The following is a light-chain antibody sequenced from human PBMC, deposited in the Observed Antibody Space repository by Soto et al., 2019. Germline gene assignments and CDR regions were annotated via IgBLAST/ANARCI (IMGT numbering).Light chain of an antibody. CDR1: QSVSSSY. CDR2: GAS. Sequence: EIVLTQSPGTLSLSPGERATLSCRASQSVSSSYLAWYQQKPGQAPRLLIYGASSRATGIPDRFSGSGSGTDFTLTTSRLEPEDFAVYYCQHYGSSFTFGPGTKVDIK. CDR3: QHYGSSFT. V-gene: IGKV3-20*01. J-gene: IGKJ3*01.